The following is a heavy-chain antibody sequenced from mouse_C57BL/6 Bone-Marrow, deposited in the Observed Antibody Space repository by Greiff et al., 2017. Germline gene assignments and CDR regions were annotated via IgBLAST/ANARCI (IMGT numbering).Heavy chain of an antibody. V-gene: IGHV14-4*01. CDR1: GFNIKDDY. J-gene: IGHJ1*03. D-gene: IGHD2-12*01. Sequence: VQLQQSGAKLVRPGASVKLSCTASGFNIKDDYMHWVKQRPEQGLEWIGWIDPENGDTEYASKFQGKATITADTSSNTAYLQLSSLTSEDTAVYYCTTLRRGYWYFDVWGTGTTVTVSS. CDR2: IDPENGDT. CDR3: TTLRRGYWYFDV.